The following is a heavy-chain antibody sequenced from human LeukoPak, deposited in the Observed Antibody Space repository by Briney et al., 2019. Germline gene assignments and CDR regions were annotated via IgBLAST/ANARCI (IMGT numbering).Heavy chain of an antibody. CDR1: GGSFSSYY. CDR2: INHSGIT. CDR3: ARKVLDYQLLQWYFDL. D-gene: IGHD2-2*01. J-gene: IGHJ2*01. V-gene: IGHV4-34*01. Sequence: SETLSLTCAVYGGSFSSYYWGWIRQPPGKGPEWIGDINHSGITNYNPSLKSRVTISIDTSKNQFSLKVTSVTAAGTAAYYCARKVLDYQLLQWYFDLWGRGTLVTVSS.